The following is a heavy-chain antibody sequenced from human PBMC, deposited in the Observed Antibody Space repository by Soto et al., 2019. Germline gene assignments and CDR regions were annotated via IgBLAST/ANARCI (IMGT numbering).Heavy chain of an antibody. CDR2: INPSGGST. V-gene: IGHV1-46*03. Sequence: ASVKVSCKASGYTFTSYYMHWVRQAPGQGLEWMGIINPSGGSTSYAQKFQGRVTMTRDTSTSTVYMELSSLRSEDTAVYYCARGSNFGVVIPPYPFDYWGQGTLVPVSS. CDR3: ARGSNFGVVIPPYPFDY. J-gene: IGHJ4*02. D-gene: IGHD3-3*01. CDR1: GYTFTSYY.